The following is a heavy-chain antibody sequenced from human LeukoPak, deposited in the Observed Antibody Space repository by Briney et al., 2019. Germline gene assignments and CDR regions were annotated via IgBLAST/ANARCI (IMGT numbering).Heavy chain of an antibody. D-gene: IGHD5-24*01. CDR3: ARLDGKVEMAIDY. J-gene: IGHJ4*02. Sequence: SQTLSLTCTVSGGSISSGGYYWSWIRQHPGKGLEWIGYIYYSGSTYYNPSLKSRATISVDTSKDQFSLKLSSVTAADTAVYYCARLDGKVEMAIDYWGQGTLVAVSS. CDR2: IYYSGST. V-gene: IGHV4-31*03. CDR1: GGSISSGGYY.